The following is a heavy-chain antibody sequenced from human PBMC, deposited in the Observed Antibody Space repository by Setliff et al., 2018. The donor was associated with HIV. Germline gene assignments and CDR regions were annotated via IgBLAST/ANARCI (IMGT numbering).Heavy chain of an antibody. J-gene: IGHJ5*02. CDR2: MYYSGST. CDR3: ARLEASWLSGTYPTSDES. V-gene: IGHV4-39*01. D-gene: IGHD1-26*01. Sequence: KASETLSLPCTVSGGTIRSSPYYWGWIRQPPGKGLEWIGHMYYSGSTNLNPSLKSRVTISVDTYKNNFSLKLTSVTAADTAVYYCARLEASWLSGTYPTSDESWGQGTLVTVSA. CDR1: GGTIRSSPYY.